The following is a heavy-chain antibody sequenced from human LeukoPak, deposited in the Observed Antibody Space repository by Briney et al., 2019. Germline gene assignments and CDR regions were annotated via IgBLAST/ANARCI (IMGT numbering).Heavy chain of an antibody. CDR2: INHSGST. J-gene: IGHJ6*03. D-gene: IGHD2-2*01. V-gene: IGHV4-34*01. Sequence: PSETLSLTCAVYGGSFSGYYWSWIRQPPGKGLEWIGEINHSGSTNYNPSLKSRVTISVDTSKNQFSLKLSSVTAADTAVYYCATQGAVDCSSTSCSWGHYYYYYYMDVWGKGTTVTISS. CDR1: GGSFSGYY. CDR3: ATQGAVDCSSTSCSWGHYYYYYYMDV.